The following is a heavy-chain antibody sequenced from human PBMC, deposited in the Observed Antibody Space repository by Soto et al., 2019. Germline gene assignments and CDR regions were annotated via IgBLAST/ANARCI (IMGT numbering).Heavy chain of an antibody. CDR3: ATDQANLPSYSHTTSSHYGPDH. CDR2: INPNTGAT. D-gene: IGHD4-17*01. Sequence: ASVKVSCKASGYTFTGYYMHWVRQAPGQGLEWMGWINPNTGATDYAQRFQGRVTMARETSISTAYMELSWLTSDDAALYYCATDQANLPSYSHTTSSHYGPDHWARRTLVPVSS. V-gene: IGHV1-2*02. J-gene: IGHJ2*01. CDR1: GYTFTGYY.